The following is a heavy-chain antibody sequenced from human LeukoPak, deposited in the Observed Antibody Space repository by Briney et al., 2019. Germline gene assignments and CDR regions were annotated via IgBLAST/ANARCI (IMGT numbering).Heavy chain of an antibody. CDR1: GFTFSSYS. V-gene: IGHV3-48*04. CDR2: ISSASGSI. Sequence: GGSLRLSCAASGFTFSSYSMNWVRQAPGKGLEWVSYISSASGSIYYADSVKGRFTISRDNAKNSLFLQMNSLRAEDAAVYYCARGLGAYFFDYWGQGTLVTVSS. D-gene: IGHD1-26*01. J-gene: IGHJ4*02. CDR3: ARGLGAYFFDY.